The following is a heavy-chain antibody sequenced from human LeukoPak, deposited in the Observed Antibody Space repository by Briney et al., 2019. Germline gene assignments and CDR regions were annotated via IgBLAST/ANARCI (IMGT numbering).Heavy chain of an antibody. Sequence: ASVKVSCKASGYTFTSYGISWVRQAPGQGLEWMGWISAYNGNTNYAQKPQGRVTMTTDTSTSTAYMELRSLRSDDTAVYYCARVGPPPSLRLGELSPNDAFDIWGQGTMVTVSS. CDR1: GYTFTSYG. CDR3: ARVGPPPSLRLGELSPNDAFDI. D-gene: IGHD3-16*02. CDR2: ISAYNGNT. J-gene: IGHJ3*02. V-gene: IGHV1-18*01.